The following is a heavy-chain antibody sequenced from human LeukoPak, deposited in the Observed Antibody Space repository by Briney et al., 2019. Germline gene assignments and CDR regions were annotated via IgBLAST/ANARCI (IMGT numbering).Heavy chain of an antibody. CDR2: ISAYNGNT. CDR1: GYTFTSYG. J-gene: IGHJ5*02. V-gene: IGHV1-18*01. CDR3: ARGVVAGYDFWSGYYWFDP. D-gene: IGHD3-3*01. Sequence: ASVKVSCKASGYTFTSYGISWVRQAPGQGLEWMGWISAYNGNTNYAQKLQGRVTMTTETSTSTAYMELRSLRSDDTAVYYCARGVVAGYDFWSGYYWFDPWGQGTLVTVSS.